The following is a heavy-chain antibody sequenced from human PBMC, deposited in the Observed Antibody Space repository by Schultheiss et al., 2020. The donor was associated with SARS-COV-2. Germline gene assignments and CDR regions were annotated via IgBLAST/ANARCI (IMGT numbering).Heavy chain of an antibody. CDR3: AGHAAGYFA. Sequence: GGSLRLSCAASGFTFSSYGMHWVRQAPGKGLGWVAVIWYDGSNKYYADSVKGRFTISRDNSKNTLYLQMNSLRAEDTAVYYCAGHAAGYFAWGQGTLVTVSS. D-gene: IGHD3-9*01. CDR1: GFTFSSYG. V-gene: IGHV3-30*02. J-gene: IGHJ5*02. CDR2: IWYDGSNK.